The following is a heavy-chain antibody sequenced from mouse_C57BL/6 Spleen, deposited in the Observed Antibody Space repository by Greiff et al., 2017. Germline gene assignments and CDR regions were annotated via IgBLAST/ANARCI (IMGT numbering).Heavy chain of an antibody. CDR2: ISDGGSYT. CDR1: GFTFSSYA. CDR3: AREYYDFYPWFAY. J-gene: IGHJ3*01. D-gene: IGHD2-4*01. V-gene: IGHV5-4*01. Sequence: EVMLVESGGGLVKPGGSLKLSCAASGFTFSSYAMSWVRPTPEKRLEWVATISDGGSYTYYPDNVKGRFTISRDNAKNNLYLQMSHLKSEDTAMYYCAREYYDFYPWFAYWGQGTLVTVSA.